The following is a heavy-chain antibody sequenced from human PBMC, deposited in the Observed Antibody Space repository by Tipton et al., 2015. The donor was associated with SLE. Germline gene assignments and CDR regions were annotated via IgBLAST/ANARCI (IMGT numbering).Heavy chain of an antibody. D-gene: IGHD6-6*01. CDR3: ARSSPLQVYDY. J-gene: IGHJ4*02. Sequence: LRLSCTVSGGSISSSGYYWGWIRQPPGKGLEWIGSIYYSGSTYYNPSLKSRVTISVDTSKNQFSLKLSSVTAADTAVYYCARSSPLQVYDYWGQGTLVTVSS. CDR2: IYYSGST. V-gene: IGHV4-39*07. CDR1: GGSISSSGYY.